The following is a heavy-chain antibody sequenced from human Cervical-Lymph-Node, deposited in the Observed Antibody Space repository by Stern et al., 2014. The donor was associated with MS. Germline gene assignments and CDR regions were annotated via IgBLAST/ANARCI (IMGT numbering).Heavy chain of an antibody. Sequence: VQLVESGGGLVKPGGSLRLSCAASGFTFSDYYMNWIRQAPGRGLEWFSLITSSGSSRYYVDSLKGRFTIARDNANNSLYLQMNSLRAEDTAVYYCASPGPQNAFDIWGQGTMVTVSS. CDR1: GFTFSDYY. V-gene: IGHV3-11*01. CDR3: ASPGPQNAFDI. J-gene: IGHJ3*02. CDR2: ITSSGSSR.